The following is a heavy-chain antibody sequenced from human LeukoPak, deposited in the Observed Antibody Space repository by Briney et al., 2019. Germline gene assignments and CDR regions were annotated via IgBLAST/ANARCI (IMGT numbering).Heavy chain of an antibody. J-gene: IGHJ4*02. CDR2: IHHSGST. Sequence: SETLSLTCAVSSYSISSGYYWGWIRQPPGKGLEWIGIIHHSGSTYYNPSLKSRVTISVDTSKNQFALKVSSVTAADTAVSYCARRTGGSFDYWGQGTLVTVSS. CDR1: SYSISSGYY. D-gene: IGHD3-16*01. CDR3: ARRTGGSFDY. V-gene: IGHV4-38-2*01.